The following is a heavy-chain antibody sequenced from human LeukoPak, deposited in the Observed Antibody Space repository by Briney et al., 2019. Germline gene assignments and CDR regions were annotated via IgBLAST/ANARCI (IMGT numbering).Heavy chain of an antibody. V-gene: IGHV3-30*18. CDR2: ISYDGSNK. J-gene: IGHJ4*02. CDR3: AKDRRVRQLVGGFDY. D-gene: IGHD6-6*01. Sequence: GGSLRLSCAASGFTFSSYGMHWVHQAPGKGLEWVAVISYDGSNKYYADSVKGRFTISRDNSKNTLYLQMNSLRAEDTAVYYCAKDRRVRQLVGGFDYWGQGTLVTVSS. CDR1: GFTFSSYG.